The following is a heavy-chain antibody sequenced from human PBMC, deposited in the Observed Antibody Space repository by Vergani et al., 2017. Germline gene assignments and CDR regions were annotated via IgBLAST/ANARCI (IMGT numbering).Heavy chain of an antibody. Sequence: QVQLVQSGAEVKKPGSSVKVSCKASGGTFSSYGISWVRQAPGQGLEWMGWISAYNGNTNYAQKLQGRVTMTTDTSTSTAYMELRSLRSDDTAVYYCAGDCHRDSSGYYYYNNWFDPWGQGTLVTVSS. CDR1: GGTFSSYG. CDR3: AGDCHRDSSGYYYYNNWFDP. CDR2: ISAYNGNT. V-gene: IGHV1-18*04. J-gene: IGHJ5*02. D-gene: IGHD3-22*01.